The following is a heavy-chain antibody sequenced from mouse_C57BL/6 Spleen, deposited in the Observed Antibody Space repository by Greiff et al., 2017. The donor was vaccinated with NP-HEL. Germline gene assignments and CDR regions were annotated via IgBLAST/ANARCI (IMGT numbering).Heavy chain of an antibody. CDR1: GFSFNTYA. D-gene: IGHD2-5*01. V-gene: IGHV10-1*01. J-gene: IGHJ4*01. CDR3: VRSNYDAMDY. Sequence: EVHLVESGGGLVQPKGSLKLSCAASGFSFNTYAMNWVRQAPGQGLEWVARIRSKSNNYATYYADSVKDRFTISRDDSESMLYLQMNNLKTEDTAMYYCVRSNYDAMDYWGQGTSVTVSS. CDR2: IRSKSNNYAT.